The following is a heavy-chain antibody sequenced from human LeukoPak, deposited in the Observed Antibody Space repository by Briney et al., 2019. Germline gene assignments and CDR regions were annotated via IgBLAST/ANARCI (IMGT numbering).Heavy chain of an antibody. CDR2: IYYSGDT. CDR3: AWGYGMDV. J-gene: IGHJ6*02. Sequence: PSETLSLTCTVSGDSISTYYWSWIRQPPGKGLEWIGSIYYSGDTYYNPSLKSRVAISVDSSKNQFSLKVTSVTAADTAVYYCAWGYGMDVWGQGTTVTVSS. V-gene: IGHV4-59*05. CDR1: GDSISTYY. D-gene: IGHD3-16*01.